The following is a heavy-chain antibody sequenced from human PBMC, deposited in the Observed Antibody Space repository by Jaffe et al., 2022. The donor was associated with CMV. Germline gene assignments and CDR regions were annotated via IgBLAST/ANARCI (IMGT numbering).Heavy chain of an antibody. CDR1: GGSFSGYY. D-gene: IGHD3-10*01. CDR3: ARGRIYYYGSGSHPPYNWFDP. CDR2: INHSGST. Sequence: QVQLQQWGAGLLKPSETLSLTCAVYGGSFSGYYWSWIRQPPGKGLEWIGEINHSGSTNYNPSLKSRVTISVDTSKNQFSLKLSSVTAADTAVYYCARGRIYYYGSGSHPPYNWFDPWGQGTLVTVSS. J-gene: IGHJ5*02. V-gene: IGHV4-34*01.